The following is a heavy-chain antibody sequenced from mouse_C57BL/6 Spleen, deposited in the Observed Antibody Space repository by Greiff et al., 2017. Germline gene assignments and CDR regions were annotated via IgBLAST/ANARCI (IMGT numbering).Heavy chain of an antibody. CDR2: INPNNGGT. CDR1: GYTFTDYY. CDR3: ARGNLLLRSLGDY. D-gene: IGHD1-1*01. V-gene: IGHV1-26*01. Sequence: VQLQQSGPELVKPGASVKISCKASGYTFTDYYMNWVKQSHGKSLEWIGDINPNNGGTSYNQKFKGKATLTVDKSSSTAYMELRSLTSEDSSVYYCARGNLLLRSLGDYWGQGTSVTVSS. J-gene: IGHJ4*01.